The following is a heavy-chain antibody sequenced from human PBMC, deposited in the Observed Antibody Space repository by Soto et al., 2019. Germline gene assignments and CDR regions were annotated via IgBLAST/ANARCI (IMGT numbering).Heavy chain of an antibody. Sequence: PSETLSLTCTVSGGSISSSNYYWGWIRQPPGKGLEWIGSIYYSGSTHYNSSLRGRVTISVDTSKKQFSLRLSSVTAADTAVYYCASAFDYQGAFDIWGRGTMVTVSS. J-gene: IGHJ3*02. V-gene: IGHV4-39*01. D-gene: IGHD3-9*01. CDR3: ASAFDYQGAFDI. CDR1: GGSISSSNYY. CDR2: IYYSGST.